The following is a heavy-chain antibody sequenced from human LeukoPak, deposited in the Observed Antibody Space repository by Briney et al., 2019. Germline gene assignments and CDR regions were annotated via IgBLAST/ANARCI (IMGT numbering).Heavy chain of an antibody. CDR3: ARGAYDFWSGYEGYYFDY. V-gene: IGHV1-69*04. D-gene: IGHD3-3*01. J-gene: IGHJ4*02. CDR1: GGTFSSYA. Sequence: GASVKVSCKASGGTFSSYAISWVRQAPGQGLEWMGRIIPILGIANYAQKFQGRVTITRNTSISTAYMALSSLRSEDTAVYYCARGAYDFWSGYEGYYFDYWGQGTLVTVSS. CDR2: IIPILGIA.